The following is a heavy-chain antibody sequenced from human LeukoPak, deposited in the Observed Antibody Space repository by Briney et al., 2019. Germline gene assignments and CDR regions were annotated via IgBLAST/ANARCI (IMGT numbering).Heavy chain of an antibody. Sequence: SETLSLTCTVSGGSISSSSYYWGWIRQPPGKGLEWIGSIYYSGSTYYNPSLKSRVTISVDTSKNQFSLKLSSVTAADTAVYYCATRNRWGEFYDNWGQGTLVTVSS. V-gene: IGHV4-39*01. CDR2: IYYSGST. CDR1: GGSISSSSYY. J-gene: IGHJ4*02. CDR3: ATRNRWGEFYDN. D-gene: IGHD1-14*01.